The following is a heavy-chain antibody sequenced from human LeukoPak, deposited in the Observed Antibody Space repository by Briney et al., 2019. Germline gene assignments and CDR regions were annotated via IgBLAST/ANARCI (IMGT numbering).Heavy chain of an antibody. V-gene: IGHV4-59*01. CDR1: GGSISSYY. CDR2: IYYSGST. CDR3: ARGRTYYYDSSGYYYVDY. Sequence: SETLSLTCTVSGGSISSYYWSWIRQPPGKGLEWIGYIYYSGSTNYNPSFKSRVTISVDTSKNQFSLKLSSVTAADTAVYYCARGRTYYYDSSGYYYVDYWGQGTLVTVSS. D-gene: IGHD3-22*01. J-gene: IGHJ4*02.